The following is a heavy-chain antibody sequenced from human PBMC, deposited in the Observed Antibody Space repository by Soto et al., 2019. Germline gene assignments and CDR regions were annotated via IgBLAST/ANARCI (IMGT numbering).Heavy chain of an antibody. D-gene: IGHD3-16*01. CDR3: ARWGTTGGLDV. Sequence: QVQLVESGGGVVQPGTSLRLSCVGSGFTFRSYVIHWVRQAPGKGLEWVALTSYAGSNNFYGDSVKGRFTISRDNSRNRVELERDSWGLEDTALYYCARWGTTGGLDVWGQGTRVYVSS. V-gene: IGHV3-33*05. CDR1: GFTFRSYV. J-gene: IGHJ4*02. CDR2: TSYAGSNN.